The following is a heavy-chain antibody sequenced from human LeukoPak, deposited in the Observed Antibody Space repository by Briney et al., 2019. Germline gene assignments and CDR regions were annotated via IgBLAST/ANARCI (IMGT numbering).Heavy chain of an antibody. CDR3: ATEGDYYDSGTFYKTFDI. D-gene: IGHD3-10*01. J-gene: IGHJ3*02. CDR1: RGSLSNYY. V-gene: IGHV4-59*01. CDR2: VSYSGST. Sequence: SETLSLTCTVSRGSLSNYYWSWIRQPPGKGLEWIGYVSYSGSTNYNPSLKSRVTISLDTTKSQSSLRLSSVTAADTAVYYCATEGDYYDSGTFYKTFDIWGRGTMVTVSS.